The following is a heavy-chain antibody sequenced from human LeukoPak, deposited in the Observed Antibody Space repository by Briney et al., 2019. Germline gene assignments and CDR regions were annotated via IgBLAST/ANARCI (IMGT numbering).Heavy chain of an antibody. CDR3: ATTNDGYNLVYFDY. CDR2: IYYSGSA. CDR1: GGSVNSGTYY. V-gene: IGHV4-39*01. Sequence: SETLSLTCTVSGGSVNSGTYYWSWIRQPPGRGREGIGNIYYSGSAYYSPSLKSRVTMSVDTSKNQFSLKLSSVTAADTAVYYCATTNDGYNLVYFDYWGQGTLVTVCS. D-gene: IGHD5-24*01. J-gene: IGHJ4*02.